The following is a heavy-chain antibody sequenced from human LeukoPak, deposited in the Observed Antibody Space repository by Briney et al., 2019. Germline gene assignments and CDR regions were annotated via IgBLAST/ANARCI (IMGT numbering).Heavy chain of an antibody. D-gene: IGHD5-18*01. CDR2: VRYDGKDK. J-gene: IGHJ4*02. V-gene: IGHV3-30*02. CDR1: GFPFSYYG. Sequence: PGGSLRLSCAASGFPFSYYGMHWVRQAPGKGLEWVAFVRYDGKDKYYADSVKGRFTISRDNARNSLYLQMNSLRAEDTAVYYCARDLGGYSYGSHFDYWGQGTLVTVSS. CDR3: ARDLGGYSYGSHFDY.